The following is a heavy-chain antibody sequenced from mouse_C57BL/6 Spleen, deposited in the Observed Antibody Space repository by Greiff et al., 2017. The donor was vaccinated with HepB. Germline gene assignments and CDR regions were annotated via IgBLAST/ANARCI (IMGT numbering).Heavy chain of an antibody. CDR2: ISDGGSYT. Sequence: DVKLVESGGGLVKPGGSLKLSCAASGFTFSSYAMSWVRQTPEKRLEWVATISDGGSYTYYPDNVKGRFTISRDNAKNNLYLQMSHLKSEDTAMYYCARGTTVVHWYFDVWGTGTTVTVSS. V-gene: IGHV5-4*03. CDR1: GFTFSSYA. D-gene: IGHD1-1*01. J-gene: IGHJ1*03. CDR3: ARGTTVVHWYFDV.